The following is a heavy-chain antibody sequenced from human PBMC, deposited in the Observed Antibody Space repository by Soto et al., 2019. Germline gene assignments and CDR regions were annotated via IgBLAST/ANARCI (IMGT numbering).Heavy chain of an antibody. V-gene: IGHV3-21*01. CDR3: ARGDRMSYYYYYMDV. CDR2: ISSSSSYI. Sequence: GGSLRLSCAASGFTFSSYSMNWVRQAPGKGLEWVSSISSSSSYIYYADSVKGRFAISRGNAKNSLYLQMNSLRAEDTAVYYCARGDRMSYYYYYMDVWGKGTTVTVSS. J-gene: IGHJ6*03. D-gene: IGHD2-21*02. CDR1: GFTFSSYS.